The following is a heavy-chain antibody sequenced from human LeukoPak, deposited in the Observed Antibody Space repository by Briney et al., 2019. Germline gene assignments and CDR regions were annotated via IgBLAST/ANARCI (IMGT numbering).Heavy chain of an antibody. J-gene: IGHJ4*02. V-gene: IGHV3-23*01. D-gene: IGHD2-2*01. CDR1: GFTFSSYA. Sequence: PGGSLRLSCAASGFTFSSYAMSWVRQAPGKGLEWVSAISGSGGSTYYADSVKGRSTISRDNSKNTLYLQMNSLRAEDTAVYYCAKRAGIVVVPAAIFDYWGQGTLVTVSS. CDR2: ISGSGGST. CDR3: AKRAGIVVVPAAIFDY.